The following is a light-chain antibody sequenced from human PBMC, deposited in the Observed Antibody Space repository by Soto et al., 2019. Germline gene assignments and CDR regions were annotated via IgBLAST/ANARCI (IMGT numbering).Light chain of an antibody. CDR2: GAS. J-gene: IGKJ2*01. Sequence: DFVMTQAPDSLAVSLGERATINCKSSQSVLYNSNNKNHLGWFQQKPGHPPKLLIYGASFRPSGVPDRFSGSGSGTDFTLPISSLPAEDWAVYYCQQYYSIPFTFGQGTKLEI. V-gene: IGKV4-1*01. CDR3: QQYYSIPFT. CDR1: QSVLYNSNNKNH.